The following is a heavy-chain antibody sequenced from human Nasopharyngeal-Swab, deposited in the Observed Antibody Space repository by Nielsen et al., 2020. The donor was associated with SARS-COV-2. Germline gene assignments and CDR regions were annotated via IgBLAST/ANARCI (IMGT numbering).Heavy chain of an antibody. CDR3: ARDGLDYDFWSAYFMDV. CDR1: GFTFNNYN. Sequence: GGSLRLSCAASGFTFNNYNFNWVRQAPGKGLEWVSSISSSSSYIYYADSVKGRFTLSRDNAKNSLYLQMNSLRAEDTAVYYCARDGLDYDFWSAYFMDVWGQGTTVTVSS. J-gene: IGHJ6*02. V-gene: IGHV3-21*01. CDR2: ISSSSSYI. D-gene: IGHD3-3*01.